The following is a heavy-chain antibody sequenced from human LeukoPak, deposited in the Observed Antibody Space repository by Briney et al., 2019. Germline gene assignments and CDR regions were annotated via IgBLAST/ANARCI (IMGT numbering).Heavy chain of an antibody. CDR1: GFTFSSYW. D-gene: IGHD6-13*01. Sequence: GGSLRLSCAASGFTFSSYWMSWVRQAPGKGLEWVANIKQDGSEKYYVDSVKGRFTVSRDNAKKSLYLQMNSLRVEDTAVYYCAPPPIAATENWGQGTLVTVSS. CDR2: IKQDGSEK. J-gene: IGHJ4*02. CDR3: APPPIAATEN. V-gene: IGHV3-7*01.